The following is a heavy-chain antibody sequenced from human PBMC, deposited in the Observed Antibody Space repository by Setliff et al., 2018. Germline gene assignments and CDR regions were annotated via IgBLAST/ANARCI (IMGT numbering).Heavy chain of an antibody. CDR1: GFTFSGSA. Sequence: GGSLRLSCAASGFTFSGSAVHWVRQASGKGLEWVGRIRRNADNRAPIYAASVKGRFTISRDDSKNTLYLQMNSLRAEDTAIYYCLKGGWGATFNSWGQGTLVTVSS. CDR3: LKGGWGATFNS. J-gene: IGHJ5*01. CDR2: IRRNADNRAP. V-gene: IGHV3-73*01. D-gene: IGHD1-26*01.